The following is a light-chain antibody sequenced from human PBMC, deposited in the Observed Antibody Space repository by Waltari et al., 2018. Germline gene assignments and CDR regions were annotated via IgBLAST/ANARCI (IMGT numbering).Light chain of an antibody. CDR2: DVS. CDR1: SSDVGGYNY. J-gene: IGLJ3*02. Sequence: QSALTQPASVSGSPGQSITISCTGTSSDVGGYNYVSWYQQHPGKAPKLMIYDVSNRPEGVSNRFAGSKADNTASLTISGLQAEDEADYYCSSYTSSSTWVFGGGTKLTVL. V-gene: IGLV2-14*03. CDR3: SSYTSSSTWV.